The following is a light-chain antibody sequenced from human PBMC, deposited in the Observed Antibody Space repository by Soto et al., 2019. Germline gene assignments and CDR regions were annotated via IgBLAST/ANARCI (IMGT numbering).Light chain of an antibody. CDR2: EAS. V-gene: IGKV3D-20*02. CDR3: QQRGHWPRT. Sequence: EVVLKLSAATVALSTRERATLSCRASRSVSRNYLAWYQQKPGQAPRLLIYEASSRSTGIPDRFSGSASGTDFTLTISRLEPEDFAVYYCQQRGHWPRTFGQGTKVDI. CDR1: RSVSRNY. J-gene: IGKJ1*01.